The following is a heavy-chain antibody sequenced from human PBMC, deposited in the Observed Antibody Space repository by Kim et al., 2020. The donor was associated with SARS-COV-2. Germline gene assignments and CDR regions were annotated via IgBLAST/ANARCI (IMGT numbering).Heavy chain of an antibody. CDR3: ARGNPLWFGDYYYYGMDV. D-gene: IGHD3-10*01. CDR2: INHSGST. J-gene: IGHJ6*02. CDR1: GGSFSGYY. Sequence: SETLSLTCAVYGGSFSGYYWSWIRQPPGKGLEWIGEINHSGSTNYNPSLKSRVTISVDTSKNQFSLKLSSVTAADTAVYYCARGNPLWFGDYYYYGMDVWGQGTTVTVSS. V-gene: IGHV4-34*01.